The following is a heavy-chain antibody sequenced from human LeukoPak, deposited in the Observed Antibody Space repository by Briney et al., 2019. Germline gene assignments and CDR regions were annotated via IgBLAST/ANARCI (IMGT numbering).Heavy chain of an antibody. CDR3: ARGPYSAAGFDY. V-gene: IGHV4-4*07. Sequence: SETLSLTCTVSGYSISSGYYWGWIRQPAGKGLEWIGRIYTSGSTNYNHSLKSRVTMSVDTSKNQFSLKLSSVTAADTAVYYCARGPYSAAGFDYWGQGTLVTVSS. CDR1: GYSISSGYY. CDR2: IYTSGST. D-gene: IGHD6-13*01. J-gene: IGHJ4*02.